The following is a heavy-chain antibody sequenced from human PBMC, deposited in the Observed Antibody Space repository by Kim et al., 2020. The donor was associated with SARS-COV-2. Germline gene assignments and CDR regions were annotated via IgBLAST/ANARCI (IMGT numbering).Heavy chain of an antibody. Sequence: SVKVSCKASGGTFSSYAISWVRQAPGQGLEWMGGIIPIFGTANYAQKFQGRVTITADESTSTAYMELSSLRSEDTAVYYCARRSYYYDSSGNYGWFDPWGQGTLVTVSS. J-gene: IGHJ5*02. V-gene: IGHV1-69*13. CDR1: GGTFSSYA. D-gene: IGHD3-22*01. CDR3: ARRSYYYDSSGNYGWFDP. CDR2: IIPIFGTA.